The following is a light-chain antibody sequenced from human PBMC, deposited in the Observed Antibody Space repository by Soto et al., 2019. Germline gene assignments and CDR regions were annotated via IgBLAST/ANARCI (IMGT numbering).Light chain of an antibody. Sequence: DIQLTQSPSFLSVSVGDRVTITCRASQGISGRLTWYQQKPGKAPNLLIYDASTLQSGVSSRFSGSGSGTEFTLTISSLQPEDFASYYCQQLAYYPLTFGGGTRVEI. V-gene: IGKV1-9*01. J-gene: IGKJ4*01. CDR1: QGISGR. CDR2: DAS. CDR3: QQLAYYPLT.